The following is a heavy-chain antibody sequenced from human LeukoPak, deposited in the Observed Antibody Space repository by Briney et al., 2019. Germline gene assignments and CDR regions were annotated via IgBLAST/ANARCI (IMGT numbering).Heavy chain of an antibody. D-gene: IGHD6-13*01. CDR2: IYYSGST. J-gene: IGHJ6*03. CDR1: GGSISSYY. CDR3: ARTTEAHSWRTRYYDYYMDV. Sequence: SETLSLTCTVSGGSISSYYWSWIRQPPGKGLEWIGYIYYSGSTNYNPSLKSRVTISVDTSKNQFSLKLSSVAAAHTAVYYCARTTEAHSWRTRYYDYYMDVWGKGTTVTVSS. V-gene: IGHV4-59*01.